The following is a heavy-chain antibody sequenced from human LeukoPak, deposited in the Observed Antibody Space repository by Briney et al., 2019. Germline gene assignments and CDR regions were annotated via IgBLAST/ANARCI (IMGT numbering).Heavy chain of an antibody. CDR1: GYTFTGYY. J-gene: IGHJ6*02. CDR2: IIPIFGTA. D-gene: IGHD6-13*01. Sequence: GASVKVSCKASGYTFTGYYMHWVRQAPGQGLEWMGGIIPIFGTANYAQKFQGRVTITADESTSTAYMELSSLRSEDTAVYYCARDKQQLDRGYYYYGMDVWGQGTRVTVSS. CDR3: ARDKQQLDRGYYYYGMDV. V-gene: IGHV1-69*13.